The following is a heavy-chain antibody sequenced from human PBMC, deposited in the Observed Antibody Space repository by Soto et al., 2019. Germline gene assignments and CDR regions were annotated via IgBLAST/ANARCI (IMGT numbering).Heavy chain of an antibody. CDR1: GGSISSGGYY. D-gene: IGHD3-3*01. J-gene: IGHJ5*02. V-gene: IGHV4-31*03. CDR3: ARVRQGPQDFWSGYSTNWFDP. CDR2: IYYSGST. Sequence: QVQLQESGPGLVKPSQTLSLTCTVSGGSISSGGYYWSWIRQHPGKGLEWIGYIYYSGSTYYNPSLKSRVTISVDTSKNQFSLKLSSVTAADTAVYYCARVRQGPQDFWSGYSTNWFDPWGQGTLVTVSS.